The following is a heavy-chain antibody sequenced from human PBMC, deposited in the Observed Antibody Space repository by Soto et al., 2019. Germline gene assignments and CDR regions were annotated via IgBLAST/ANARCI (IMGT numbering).Heavy chain of an antibody. V-gene: IGHV3-9*01. D-gene: IGHD6-19*01. CDR3: AKGRRIAVAGRWVDY. Sequence: EVQLVESGGGLVQPGRSLRLSCAASGFTFDDYAMHWVRQAPGKGLEWVSGISWNSGSIGYADSVKGRFTISRDNAKNSLYLQMNSLRAEDTALYYCAKGRRIAVAGRWVDYWGQGTLVTVSS. J-gene: IGHJ4*02. CDR2: ISWNSGSI. CDR1: GFTFDDYA.